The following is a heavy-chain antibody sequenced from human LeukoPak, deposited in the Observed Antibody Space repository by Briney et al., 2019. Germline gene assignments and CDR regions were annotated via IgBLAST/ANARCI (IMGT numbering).Heavy chain of an antibody. Sequence: GGSLRLSCTASEFTFNSYGMHWVRQAPGKGLEWVSGISWNSGSIGYADSVKGRFTISRDNAKNSLYLQMNSLRAEDMALYYCAKHFLPGGYYFDYWGQGTLVTVSS. CDR3: AKHFLPGGYYFDY. CDR1: EFTFNSYG. V-gene: IGHV3-9*03. CDR2: ISWNSGSI. J-gene: IGHJ4*02. D-gene: IGHD1-14*01.